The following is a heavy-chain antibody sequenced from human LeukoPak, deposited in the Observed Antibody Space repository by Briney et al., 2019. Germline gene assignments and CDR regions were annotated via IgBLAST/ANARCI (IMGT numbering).Heavy chain of an antibody. V-gene: IGHV3-23*01. J-gene: IGHJ3*02. CDR2: ISGSGGST. CDR1: GFTFSSYA. D-gene: IGHD2-2*01. CDR3: AKDEGIVVVPAASDAFDI. Sequence: GGSLRLSCAASGFTFSSYAMSWVRQAPGKGLEWVSAISGSGGSTYYADSVKGRFTISRDNSKNTLYLQMNSLRAEDTAVYYCAKDEGIVVVPAASDAFDIWGRGTMVTVSS.